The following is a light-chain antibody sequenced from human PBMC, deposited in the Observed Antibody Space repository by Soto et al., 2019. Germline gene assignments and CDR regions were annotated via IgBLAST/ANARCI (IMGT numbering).Light chain of an antibody. V-gene: IGKV3-20*01. Sequence: EIVLTQSPGTLSLSPGDRATLSCRASQSVSSSYLAWYQQNPGLAPRLLIYGASSRATGIPDRFSGSGSGTDFTLTISRLEPEDFAVYYCQQYGSSPPWTFGQGTKVEIK. CDR1: QSVSSSY. CDR3: QQYGSSPPWT. J-gene: IGKJ1*01. CDR2: GAS.